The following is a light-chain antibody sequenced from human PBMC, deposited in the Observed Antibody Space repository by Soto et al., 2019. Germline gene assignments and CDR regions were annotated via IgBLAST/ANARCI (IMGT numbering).Light chain of an antibody. CDR2: WAS. CDR3: QQYYSTPLT. CDR1: QSVLYNSNNKNY. V-gene: IGKV4-1*01. Sequence: DIVMTQSPDSLAVSLGERATINCKSSQSVLYNSNNKNYLPSYQQTPGQPPKLLIYWASTRESGVPDRFSGSGSGTDFTLTISSLPAEDVAVYYCQQYYSTPLTFGGGTKVEIK. J-gene: IGKJ4*01.